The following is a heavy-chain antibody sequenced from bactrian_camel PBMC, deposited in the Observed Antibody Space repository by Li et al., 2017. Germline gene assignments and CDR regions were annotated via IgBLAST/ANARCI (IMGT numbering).Heavy chain of an antibody. V-gene: IGHV3S25*01. Sequence: QLVESGGGSVEAGGSLRLSCAASIYTASQYCVAWIRQVAGEGREAVAAIYPTEGVYRGVRSTYISDSVKGRFTISPDNAKTTVYLHMDNLKPEDTAMYYCVARSPYGRAWLKACPIPPVETDFRYWGQGTQVTVSS. CDR3: VARSPYGRAWLKACPIPPVETDFRY. CDR1: IYTASQYC. D-gene: IGHD6*01. J-gene: IGHJ6*01. CDR2: IYPTEGVYRGVRST.